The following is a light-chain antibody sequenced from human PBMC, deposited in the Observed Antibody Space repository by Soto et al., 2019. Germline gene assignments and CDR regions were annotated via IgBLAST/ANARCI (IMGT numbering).Light chain of an antibody. CDR1: QSVSASY. CDR3: QQYGSSLFS. CDR2: GAS. Sequence: EIVLTQSPDTLSLSPGERATLSCRASQSVSASYLAWYQQKPGQAPRLLIYGASSRATGIPDRFSGGGSGTDFTLTISRLEPEDFAVYYCQQYGSSLFSFGPGTKVDIK. V-gene: IGKV3-20*01. J-gene: IGKJ3*01.